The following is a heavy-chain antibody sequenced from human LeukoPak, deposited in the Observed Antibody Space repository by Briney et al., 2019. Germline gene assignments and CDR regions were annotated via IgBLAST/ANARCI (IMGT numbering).Heavy chain of an antibody. CDR1: GGTFSSYA. CDR3: ARARDGYSAHNYFDY. Sequence: SVKVSCEASGGTFSSYAISWVRQAPGQGLEWMGGIIPIFGTANYAQKFQGRVTITADESTSTAYMELSSLRSEDTAVYYCARARDGYSAHNYFDYWGQGTLVTVSS. CDR2: IIPIFGTA. V-gene: IGHV1-69*13. D-gene: IGHD5-24*01. J-gene: IGHJ4*02.